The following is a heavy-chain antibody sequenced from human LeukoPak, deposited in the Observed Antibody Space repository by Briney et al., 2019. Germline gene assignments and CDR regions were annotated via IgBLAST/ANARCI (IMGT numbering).Heavy chain of an antibody. CDR1: GDSSSSNGFY. J-gene: IGHJ4*02. Sequence: SETLSLTCTVSGDSSSSNGFYWGWIRQPPGKGLEWIGNIYYSGSTYYNPSLKSRVTTSVDTSKNQFSLKLSSVTAADTAVYCARGTTGSDSSFDYGGQGTLVTVSS. CDR3: ARGTTGSDSSFDY. D-gene: IGHD1-1*01. V-gene: IGHV4-39*07. CDR2: IYYSGST.